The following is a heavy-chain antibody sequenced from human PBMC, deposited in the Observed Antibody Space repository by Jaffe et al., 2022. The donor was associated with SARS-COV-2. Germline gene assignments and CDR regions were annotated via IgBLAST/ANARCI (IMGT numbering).Heavy chain of an antibody. D-gene: IGHD6-19*01. CDR1: GFTFSSYW. Sequence: EVQLVESGGGLVQPGGSLRLSCAASGFTFSSYWMSWVRQAPGKGLEWVANIKQDGSEKYYVDSVKGRFTISRDNAKNSLYLQMNSLRAEDTAVYYCARAAGAVAGRFDYYYGMDVWGQGTTVTVSS. J-gene: IGHJ6*02. V-gene: IGHV3-7*03. CDR2: IKQDGSEK. CDR3: ARAAGAVAGRFDYYYGMDV.